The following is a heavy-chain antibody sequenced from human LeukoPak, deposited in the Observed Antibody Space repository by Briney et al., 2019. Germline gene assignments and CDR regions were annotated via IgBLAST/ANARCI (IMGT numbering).Heavy chain of an antibody. CDR2: INQSGST. V-gene: IGHV4-34*01. D-gene: IGHD5-12*01. J-gene: IGHJ5*02. CDR1: DGSFSQYY. CDR3: ARRIGYSCYDLRFDP. Sequence: SETLSLTCAVYDGSFSQYYGSWIRQPPGKGLEWIGEINQSGSTNYNPPLKSRVMMSVDTSKNQVSLKLSSVTAADTAVYYCARRIGYSCYDLRFDPWGQGTLVTVSS.